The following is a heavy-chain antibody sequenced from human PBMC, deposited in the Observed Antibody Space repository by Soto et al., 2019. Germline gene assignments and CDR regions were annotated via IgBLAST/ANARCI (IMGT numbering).Heavy chain of an antibody. CDR1: GGSIRDDTYY. Sequence: QLQLQESGPGLVKPSETLSLTCTVSGGSIRDDTYYWGWIRQPPGKGLEWIGSIYYVGTSSYNPPLKSRVTMSVDTSKKQLSLRLSSVTAADTAAYYCARLHCYSPNCVPLDPWGQGTLVIVSS. D-gene: IGHD2-2*01. CDR3: ARLHCYSPNCVPLDP. V-gene: IGHV4-39*01. J-gene: IGHJ5*02. CDR2: IYYVGTS.